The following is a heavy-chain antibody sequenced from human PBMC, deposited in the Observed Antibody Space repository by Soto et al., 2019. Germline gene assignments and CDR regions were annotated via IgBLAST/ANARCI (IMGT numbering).Heavy chain of an antibody. J-gene: IGHJ6*02. CDR2: INHSGST. CDR1: GGSFSGYY. V-gene: IGHV4-34*01. D-gene: IGHD1-7*01. Sequence: QVQLQQWRAGLLKPSETLSLTCAVYGGSFSGYYWSWIRQPPGKGLEWIGEINHSGSTNYNPSLKSRVTISVDTSKNQFSLKLSSVTAADTAVYYCARGLGLRSLYYYYYGMDVWGQGTTVTVSS. CDR3: ARGLGLRSLYYYYYGMDV.